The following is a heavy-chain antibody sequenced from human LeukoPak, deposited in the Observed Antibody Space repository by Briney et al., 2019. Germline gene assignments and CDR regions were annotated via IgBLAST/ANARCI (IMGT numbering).Heavy chain of an antibody. CDR1: GFTLSSFG. J-gene: IGHJ4*02. CDR2: ISSSSSYI. Sequence: GGSLRLSCVASGFTLSSFGMNWVRQAPGKGLEWVSFISSSSSYIYYADSVKGRFTISRDNSKNTLYLQMNSLRAEDTAVYYCARDMRSTAVDYWGQGTLVTVSS. CDR3: ARDMRSTAVDY. V-gene: IGHV3-21*01. D-gene: IGHD2-2*01.